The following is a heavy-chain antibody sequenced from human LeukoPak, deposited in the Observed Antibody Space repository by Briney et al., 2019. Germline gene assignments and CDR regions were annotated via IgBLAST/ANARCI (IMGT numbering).Heavy chain of an antibody. D-gene: IGHD3-9*01. CDR1: GYTFTSYD. Sequence: ASVKVSCKASGYTFTSYDINWVRQATGQGLEWMGWMNPNSGNTGYAQKFQGRVTITRNTSISTAYMELSSLRSEDTAVYYCARDPAYDILTGYPFDYWGQGTLVTVSS. V-gene: IGHV1-8*03. J-gene: IGHJ4*02. CDR3: ARDPAYDILTGYPFDY. CDR2: MNPNSGNT.